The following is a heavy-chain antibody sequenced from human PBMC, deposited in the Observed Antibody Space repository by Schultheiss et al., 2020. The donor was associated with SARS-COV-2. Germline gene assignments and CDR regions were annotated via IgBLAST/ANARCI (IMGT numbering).Heavy chain of an antibody. CDR2: INPNSGGT. D-gene: IGHD3-22*01. V-gene: IGHV1-2*02. CDR1: GYTFTGYY. CDR3: TTHPYFTMIVVVIRDGMDV. J-gene: IGHJ6*02. Sequence: ASVKVSCKASGYTFTGYYMHWVRQAPGQGLEWMGWINPNSGGTNYAQKFQERVTITRDMSTSTAYMELSSLKTEDTAVYYCTTHPYFTMIVVVIRDGMDVWGQGTTVTVSS.